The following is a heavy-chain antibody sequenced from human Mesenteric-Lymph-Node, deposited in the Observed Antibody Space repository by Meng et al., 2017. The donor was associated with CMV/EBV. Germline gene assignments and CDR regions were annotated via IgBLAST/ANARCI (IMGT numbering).Heavy chain of an antibody. CDR3: TKEVSGNSGGGY. CDR1: GFTFSDYY. V-gene: IGHV3-11*04. CDR2: ISSSGTTI. D-gene: IGHD4-23*01. J-gene: IGHJ4*02. Sequence: SCAVSGFTFSDYYMNWIRQAPGKGLEWVSFISSSGTTIKYADSVKGRFTISRDNAKNSLYLQMNSLRAEDTAVYYCTKEVSGNSGGGYWGQGTLVTVSS.